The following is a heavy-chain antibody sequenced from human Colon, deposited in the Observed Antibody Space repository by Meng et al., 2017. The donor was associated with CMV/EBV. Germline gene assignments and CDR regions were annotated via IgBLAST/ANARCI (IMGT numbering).Heavy chain of an antibody. Sequence: GGSLRLSCSASGFTFNNYAMTWFRQAPGKGLEWVSTVLGTGPTYYADYVKGRFTISRDDSRNTLFLQLNSLRDEDTAVFYCARGDSSTTWLVFDYWGLGTLVTVSS. V-gene: IGHV3-23*01. CDR3: ARGDSSTTWLVFDY. CDR2: VLGTGPT. J-gene: IGHJ4*02. D-gene: IGHD6-13*01. CDR1: GFTFNNYA.